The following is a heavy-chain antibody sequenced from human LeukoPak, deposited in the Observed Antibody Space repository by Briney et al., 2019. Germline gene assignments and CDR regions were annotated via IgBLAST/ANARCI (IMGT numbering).Heavy chain of an antibody. D-gene: IGHD5-18*01. CDR2: IYDSGST. CDR3: ARGEIAHYGYSPRTEYYFDY. Sequence: SETLSLTCTVSGGSIRSSYYYWGWIRQPPGKGLEWIGSIYDSGSTYYNPSLKSRVTISVDTSKNQFSLKLSSVTAADTAVYYCARGEIAHYGYSPRTEYYFDYWGQGTLVTVSS. V-gene: IGHV4-39*01. CDR1: GGSIRSSYYY. J-gene: IGHJ4*02.